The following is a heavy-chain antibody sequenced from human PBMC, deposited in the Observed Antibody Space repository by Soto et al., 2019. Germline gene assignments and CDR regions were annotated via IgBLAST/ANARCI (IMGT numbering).Heavy chain of an antibody. V-gene: IGHV1-69*13. Sequence: VASVKVSCKASGGTFSSYAISWVRQAPGQGLEWMGGIIPIFGTANYAQKFQGRVTITADESTSTAYMELSSLRSEDTAVYYCAIPGYCTNGVCLRTDYYYYGMDVWGQGTTVTVSS. J-gene: IGHJ6*02. CDR3: AIPGYCTNGVCLRTDYYYYGMDV. CDR2: IIPIFGTA. CDR1: GGTFSSYA. D-gene: IGHD2-8*01.